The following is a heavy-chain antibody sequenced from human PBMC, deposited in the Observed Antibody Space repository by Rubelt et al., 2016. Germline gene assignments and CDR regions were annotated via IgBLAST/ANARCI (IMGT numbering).Heavy chain of an antibody. CDR1: GGSFSGYY. Sequence: QVQLQQWGAGLLKPSETLSLTCAVYGGSFSGYYWSWIRQPPGKGLEWIGEINHSGSTDYNPSLKSRVTISVDTSKNQFSPKLTSGTAADTAVYFCARRAIYVMCGVVTPGCFDYWGQGTLVTVSS. V-gene: IGHV4-34*01. CDR2: INHSGST. CDR3: ARRAIYVMCGVVTPGCFDY. J-gene: IGHJ4*02. D-gene: IGHD3-3*01.